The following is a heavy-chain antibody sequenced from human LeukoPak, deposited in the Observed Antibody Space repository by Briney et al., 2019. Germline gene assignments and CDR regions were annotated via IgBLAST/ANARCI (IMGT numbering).Heavy chain of an antibody. CDR3: ATATLGYCSGGSCYHLSYYYGMDV. CDR1: GYTFTSYY. V-gene: IGHV1-46*01. D-gene: IGHD2-15*01. Sequence: ASVKVSCKASGYTFTSYYMHWVRQAPGQGLEWMGIINPSGGSTSYAQKFQGRVTMTEDTSTDTAYMELSSLRSEDTAVYYCATATLGYCSGGSCYHLSYYYGMDVWGQGTTVTVSS. J-gene: IGHJ6*02. CDR2: INPSGGST.